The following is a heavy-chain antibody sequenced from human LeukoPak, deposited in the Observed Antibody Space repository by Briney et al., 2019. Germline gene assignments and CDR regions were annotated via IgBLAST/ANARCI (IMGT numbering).Heavy chain of an antibody. V-gene: IGHV3-30*18. CDR3: AKDLRISLGTYGSHYYYGMDV. D-gene: IGHD3-10*01. J-gene: IGHJ6*02. CDR1: GFTFNSYG. CDR2: ISYDGSNK. Sequence: QPGGSLRLSCEASGFTFNSYGMHWVRQAPGKGLEWVAGISYDGSNKYYADSVKGRFTISRDNSKNTLYLQMNSLRAEDTAVYYCAKDLRISLGTYGSHYYYGMDVWGQGTTVIVSS.